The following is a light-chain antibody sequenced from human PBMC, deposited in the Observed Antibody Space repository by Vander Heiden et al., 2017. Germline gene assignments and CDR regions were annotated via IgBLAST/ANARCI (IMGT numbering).Light chain of an antibody. CDR1: TGAVTHADY. V-gene: IGLV7-43*01. J-gene: IGLJ1*01. CDR3: LLYRGAAYV. Sequence: VFWAGTVTLTCACNTGAVTHADYVNWFQQKPGQAPRPLIYTTDRKHRWTPARFSGSLFGDKAALTLSFVQPEDEADYFCLLYRGAAYVFGPGTKV. CDR2: TTD.